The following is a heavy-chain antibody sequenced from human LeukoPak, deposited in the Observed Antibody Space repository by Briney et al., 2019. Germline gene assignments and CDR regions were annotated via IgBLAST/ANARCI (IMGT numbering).Heavy chain of an antibody. Sequence: GGSLRLSCAASGFAFSTYSMNWVRQAPGRGLEWVSRISSTSSYINYTDSVKGRFTISRDNAKNSLYLQMDSLRAEDTAVYYCATLGPTGGDFTYNWFDPWGQGTLVTVSS. V-gene: IGHV3-21*01. D-gene: IGHD2-21*02. CDR1: GFAFSTYS. CDR2: ISSTSSYI. J-gene: IGHJ5*02. CDR3: ATLGPTGGDFTYNWFDP.